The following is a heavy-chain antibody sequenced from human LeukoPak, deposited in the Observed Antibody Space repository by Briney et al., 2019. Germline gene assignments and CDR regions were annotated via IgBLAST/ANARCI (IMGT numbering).Heavy chain of an antibody. V-gene: IGHV3-74*01. CDR3: ARDRGSGSFSP. J-gene: IGHJ4*02. CDR1: GFTFSSYW. CDR2: IESDGSST. D-gene: IGHD3-10*01. Sequence: GGSLRLSCAASGFTFSSYWVHWVRQAPGKGLVWVSRIESDGSSTRYADSVKGRFTISKDNAKNTLYLEMNSLRAEDTAVYYCARDRGSGSFSPWGQGTLVTVSS.